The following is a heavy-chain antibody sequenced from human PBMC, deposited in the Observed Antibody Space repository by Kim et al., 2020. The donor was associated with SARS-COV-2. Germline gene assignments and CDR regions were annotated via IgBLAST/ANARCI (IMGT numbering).Heavy chain of an antibody. Sequence: SVKGQLTISGANPKNRLYLQRNSLRAEDTAVYYCARVKGATIGAFDIWGQGTMVTVSS. CDR3: ARVKGATIGAFDI. J-gene: IGHJ3*02. D-gene: IGHD5-12*01. V-gene: IGHV3-30*07.